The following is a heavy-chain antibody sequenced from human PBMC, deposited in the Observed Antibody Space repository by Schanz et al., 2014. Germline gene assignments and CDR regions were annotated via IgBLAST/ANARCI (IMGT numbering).Heavy chain of an antibody. J-gene: IGHJ5*02. CDR2: IKGKTDGGTA. CDR1: GFTFSDYF. V-gene: IGHV3-15*01. CDR3: ATASSPVREAGAGSSFHL. Sequence: EVQLVESGGGLVQPGGSLRLSCAASGFTFSDYFMAWIRQPPGRGLEWVGRIKGKTDGGTADYAAPVKGRFSISRDDSQSTLYLQMNSLKIEDTAVYYCATASSPVREAGAGSSFHLWGQGTLVTVSP. D-gene: IGHD6-13*01.